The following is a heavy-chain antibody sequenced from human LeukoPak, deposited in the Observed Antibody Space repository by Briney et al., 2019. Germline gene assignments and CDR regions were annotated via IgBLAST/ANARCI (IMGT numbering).Heavy chain of an antibody. V-gene: IGHV1-2*02. CDR1: GYTFTGYY. J-gene: IGHJ6*03. CDR2: INPNSGGT. D-gene: IGHD2-2*01. CDR3: ARQQDIVVVPAAMWGMDV. Sequence: ASVKVSCKASGYTFTGYYMHWVRQAPGQGLEWMGWINPNSGGTNYAQKFQGRVTMTRDTSISTAYMELSRLRSDDTAVYYCARQQDIVVVPAAMWGMDVWGKGTTVTVSS.